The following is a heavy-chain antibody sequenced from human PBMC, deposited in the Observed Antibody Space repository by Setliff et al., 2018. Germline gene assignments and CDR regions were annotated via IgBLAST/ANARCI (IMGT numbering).Heavy chain of an antibody. V-gene: IGHV1-46*01. CDR2: INPSGGYT. CDR3: ARGLIVLPGPSGDMGYFDY. CDR1: GHTFTSYF. D-gene: IGHD2-8*01. J-gene: IGHJ4*02. Sequence: ASVKVSCKASGHTFTSYFMRWVRQAPGQGLEWMGMINPSGGYTIYAQKFQGRVTMTRDTSTSTVYLELSSLRSEDTAVYYCARGLIVLPGPSGDMGYFDYWGQGTVVTVSS.